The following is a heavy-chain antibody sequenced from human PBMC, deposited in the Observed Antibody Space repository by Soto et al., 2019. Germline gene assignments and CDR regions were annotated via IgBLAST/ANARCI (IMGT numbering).Heavy chain of an antibody. CDR1: GFTVSSNY. Sequence: GGSLRLSCAASGFTVSSNYMSWVRQAPGKGLEWVSVIYSGGSTYYADSVKGRFTISRDNSKNTLYLQMNSLRAEDTAVYYCAGTYGSGTEPYSDYWGQGTLVTVSS. D-gene: IGHD3-10*01. V-gene: IGHV3-66*01. J-gene: IGHJ4*02. CDR3: AGTYGSGTEPYSDY. CDR2: IYSGGST.